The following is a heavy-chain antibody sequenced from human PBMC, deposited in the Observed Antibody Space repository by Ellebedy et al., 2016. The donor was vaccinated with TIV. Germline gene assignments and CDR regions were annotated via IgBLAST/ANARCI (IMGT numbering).Heavy chain of an antibody. CDR1: GYTFSSYG. V-gene: IGHV3-30*03. CDR2: IAYDGSNK. Sequence: GESLKISXVVPGYTFSSYGMHWVRQAPGKGLEWVAVIAYDGSNKYYADSVKGRFTISRDNSKNTLYLQMNSLRAEDTAVYYCARDQLTVGAFDIWGQGTMVTVSS. D-gene: IGHD4/OR15-4a*01. CDR3: ARDQLTVGAFDI. J-gene: IGHJ3*02.